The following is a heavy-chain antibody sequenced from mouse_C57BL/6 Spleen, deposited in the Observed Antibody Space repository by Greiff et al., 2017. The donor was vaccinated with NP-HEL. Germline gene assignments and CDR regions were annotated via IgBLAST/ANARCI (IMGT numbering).Heavy chain of an antibody. D-gene: IGHD2-4*01. J-gene: IGHJ3*01. Sequence: QVHVKQSGAELAKPGASVKLSCKASGYTFTSYWMHWVKQRPGQGLEWIGYINPSSGYTKYNQKFKDKATLTADKSSSTAYMQLSSLTYEDSAVDYCAREDYDGAWLAYWGQGTLVTVSA. V-gene: IGHV1-7*01. CDR1: GYTFTSYW. CDR2: INPSSGYT. CDR3: AREDYDGAWLAY.